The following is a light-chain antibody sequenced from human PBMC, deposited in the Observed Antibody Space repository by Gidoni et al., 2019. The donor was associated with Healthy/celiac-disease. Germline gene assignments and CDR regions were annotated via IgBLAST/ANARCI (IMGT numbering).Light chain of an antibody. J-gene: IGKJ2*01. Sequence: DIQITHSPSTLSASVGDRVTITCLASQSISSWLAWYQKKPGKALKLLIYKASSLESGVPSRFRGSGSGTEFTRTISSLQTDDFATYYCKQYNSYTFGQGTKLEIK. CDR1: QSISSW. CDR3: KQYNSYT. CDR2: KAS. V-gene: IGKV1-5*03.